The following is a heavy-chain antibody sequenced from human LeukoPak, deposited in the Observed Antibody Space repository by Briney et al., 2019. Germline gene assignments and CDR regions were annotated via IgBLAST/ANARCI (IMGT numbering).Heavy chain of an antibody. D-gene: IGHD2-2*01. CDR1: GFTFSNSW. J-gene: IGHJ3*02. CDR3: VRGVGSSTSCYVRAFDI. CDR2: IKCDGSEK. V-gene: IGHV3-52*01. Sequence: GGSLRLSCAASGFTFSNSWMHWVCQAPEKGLEWVADIKCDGSEKCYVASVKGRLTNSRDNAKNSLYLQVNSLRAEDMTVYYCVRGVGSSTSCYVRAFDIWGQGTMVTVSS.